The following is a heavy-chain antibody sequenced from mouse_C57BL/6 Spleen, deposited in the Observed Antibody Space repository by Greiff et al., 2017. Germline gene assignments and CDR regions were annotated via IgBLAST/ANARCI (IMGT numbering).Heavy chain of an antibody. V-gene: IGHV1-64*01. CDR1: GYTFTSYW. Sequence: VKLQQPGAELVKPGASVKLSCKASGYTFTSYWMHWVKQRPGQGLEWIGMIHPNSGSTNYNEKFKSKATLTVDKSSSTAYMQLSSLTSEDSAVYYCARSRITTVVATDYWGQGTTLTVSS. D-gene: IGHD1-1*01. J-gene: IGHJ2*01. CDR3: ARSRITTVVATDY. CDR2: IHPNSGST.